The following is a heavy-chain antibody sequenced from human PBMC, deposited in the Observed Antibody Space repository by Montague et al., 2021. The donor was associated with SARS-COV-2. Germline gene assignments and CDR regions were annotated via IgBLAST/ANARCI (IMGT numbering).Heavy chain of an antibody. D-gene: IGHD1-26*01. CDR1: GFTVNSNY. V-gene: IGHV3-53*01. Sequence: SLRLSCAASGFTVNSNYMSWVRQAPGKGLEWAALIYSGGDTTYAVSVRDRFTISRDNSKNTLYLQMNSLRVEDTAVFYCARGGVGATWAFDIWGQGTMATVSS. CDR2: IYSGGDT. J-gene: IGHJ3*02. CDR3: ARGGVGATWAFDI.